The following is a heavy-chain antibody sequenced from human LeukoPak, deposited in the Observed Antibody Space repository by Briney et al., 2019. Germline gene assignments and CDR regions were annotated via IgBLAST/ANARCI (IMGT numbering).Heavy chain of an antibody. CDR2: MNPNNGNT. CDR1: GGTFSSYA. Sequence: ASVKVSCKASGGTFSSYAISWVRQASGQGLEWMGWMNPNNGNTGYAQKFQGRVTMTRDTSISTAYMELRGLRSEDTAVYYCVRDGEGVAISVNYWFDPWGQGTLVTVSS. J-gene: IGHJ5*02. V-gene: IGHV1-8*02. D-gene: IGHD3-10*01. CDR3: VRDGEGVAISVNYWFDP.